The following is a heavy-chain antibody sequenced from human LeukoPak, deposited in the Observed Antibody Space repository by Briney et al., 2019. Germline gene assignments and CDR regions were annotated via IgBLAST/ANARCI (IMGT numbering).Heavy chain of an antibody. D-gene: IGHD2-2*01. V-gene: IGHV3-23*01. J-gene: IGHJ3*02. CDR2: ISGSGGST. CDR1: GFTFSSYG. CDR3: ARGSRYCSSTSCYPGHAFDI. Sequence: GGSLRLSCAASGFTFSSYGMSWVRQAPGKGLEWVSAISGSGGSTYYADSVKGRFTISRDNSKNTLYLQMNSLRAEDTAVYYCARGSRYCSSTSCYPGHAFDIWGQGTMVTVSS.